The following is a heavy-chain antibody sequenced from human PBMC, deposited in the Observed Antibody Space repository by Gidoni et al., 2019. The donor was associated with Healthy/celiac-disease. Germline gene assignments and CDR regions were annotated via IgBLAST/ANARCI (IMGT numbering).Heavy chain of an antibody. J-gene: IGHJ6*02. V-gene: IGHV3-11*01. D-gene: IGHD4-17*01. CDR3: ARRGDYEIYYYGMDV. CDR2: ISSSGSTI. CDR1: GFTFRDYY. Sequence: QVQMVESGGGLVKPGGSLSLSCAASGFTFRDYYMSWIRQAPGKGLEWFSYISSSGSTIYYADSVKGRFTISRDNAKNSLYLQMNSLRAEDTAAYYCARRGDYEIYYYGMDVWGQGTTVTVSS.